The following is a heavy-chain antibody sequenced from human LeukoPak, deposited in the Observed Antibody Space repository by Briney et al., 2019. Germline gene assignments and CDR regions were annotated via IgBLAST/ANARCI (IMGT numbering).Heavy chain of an antibody. CDR2: INHSGST. CDR3: ARKSRLAGYGMDV. J-gene: IGHJ6*04. D-gene: IGHD6-25*01. CDR1: GGSFSGYY. V-gene: IGHV4-34*01. Sequence: SETLSLTCAVHGGSFSGYYWSWIRQPPGKGLEWIGEINHSGSTNYNPSLKSRVTISVDTSKNQFSLKLSSVTAADTAVYYCARKSRLAGYGMDVWGKGTTVTVSS.